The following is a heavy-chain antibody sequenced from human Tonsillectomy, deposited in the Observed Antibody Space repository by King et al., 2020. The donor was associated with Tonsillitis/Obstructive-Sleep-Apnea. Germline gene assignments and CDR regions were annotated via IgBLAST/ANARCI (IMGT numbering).Heavy chain of an antibody. Sequence: VTLKESGPVLVKPTETLTLTCTVSGFSLSNARMNVSWIRQPPGKALEWLAHIFSNDEKSYSTSLKSRLTISKDTSKSQVFLTMTNMDPVDTATYYCARRSDSSGTAPYWYVDLWGRGTLVTVSS. CDR3: ARRSDSSGTAPYWYVDL. J-gene: IGHJ2*01. V-gene: IGHV2-26*01. CDR1: GFSLSNARMN. D-gene: IGHD6-19*01. CDR2: IFSNDEK.